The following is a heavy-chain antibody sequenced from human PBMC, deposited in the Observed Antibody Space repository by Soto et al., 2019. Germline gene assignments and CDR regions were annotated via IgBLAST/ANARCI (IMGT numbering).Heavy chain of an antibody. CDR3: ARDLGDSSSPPGGDY. V-gene: IGHV3-21*01. CDR2: ISSSSSYI. D-gene: IGHD6-6*01. J-gene: IGHJ4*02. Sequence: EVQLVESGGGLVKPGGSLRLSCAASGFTFSSYSMNWVRQAPGKGLEWVSSISSSSSYIYYADSVKGRFTISRDNAKNSLYLQMNSLRAEDTAVYYGARDLGDSSSPPGGDYWGQGTLVTVSS. CDR1: GFTFSSYS.